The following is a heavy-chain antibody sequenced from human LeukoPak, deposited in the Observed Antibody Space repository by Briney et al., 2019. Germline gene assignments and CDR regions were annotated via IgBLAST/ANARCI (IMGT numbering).Heavy chain of an antibody. CDR2: INHSGST. V-gene: IGHV4-34*01. Sequence: PSETLSLTCAVHGGSFSGYYWSWIRQPPGKGLEWIGEINHSGSTNYNPSLKSRVTISVDTSKNQFSLKLSSVTAADTAVYYCARHVGRGYSSGWRQALDYWGQGTLVTVSS. D-gene: IGHD6-19*01. J-gene: IGHJ4*02. CDR1: GGSFSGYY. CDR3: ARHVGRGYSSGWRQALDY.